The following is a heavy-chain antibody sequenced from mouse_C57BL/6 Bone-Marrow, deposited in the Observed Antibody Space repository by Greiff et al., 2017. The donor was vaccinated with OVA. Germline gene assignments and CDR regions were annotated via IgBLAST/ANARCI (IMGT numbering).Heavy chain of an antibody. CDR3: ARKAVWLRQGYFDV. Sequence: QVQLKESGPGLVAPSQSLSITCTVSGFSFTSYAISWVRQPPGKGLEWLGVIWTGGGTNYNSALKSRLSISKDNSKSQVFLKMNRLQTDDTARYYCARKAVWLRQGYFDVWGTGTTVTVSS. CDR1: GFSFTSYA. V-gene: IGHV2-9-1*01. D-gene: IGHD2-2*01. J-gene: IGHJ1*03. CDR2: IWTGGGT.